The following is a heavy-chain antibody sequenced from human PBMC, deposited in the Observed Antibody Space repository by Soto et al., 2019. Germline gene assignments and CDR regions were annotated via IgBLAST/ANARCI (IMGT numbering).Heavy chain of an antibody. CDR2: ISSSSSYI. J-gene: IGHJ3*02. D-gene: IGHD6-13*01. Sequence: PGGSLRLSCAASGFTFSSYSMNWVRQAPGKGLEWVSSISSSSSYIYYADSVEGRFTISRDNAKNSLYLQMNSLRAEDTAVYYCARGTKLVLGAFDIWGQGTMVTVSS. CDR3: ARGTKLVLGAFDI. V-gene: IGHV3-21*01. CDR1: GFTFSSYS.